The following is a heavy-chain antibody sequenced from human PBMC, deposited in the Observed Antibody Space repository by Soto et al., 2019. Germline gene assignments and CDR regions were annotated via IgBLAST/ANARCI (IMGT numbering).Heavy chain of an antibody. V-gene: IGHV1-69*01. CDR1: GGTFSSYA. J-gene: IGHJ6*02. CDR3: ARGVRATDYYYYYGMDV. CDR2: IIPIFGTA. D-gene: IGHD1-26*01. Sequence: QVQLVQSGAEVKKPGSSVKVSCKASGGTFSSYAISWVRQAPGQGLEWMGGIIPIFGTANYAQKFQGRVTITADDSTSTAYRELSSLRSEDTAVYYCARGVRATDYYYYYGMDVWGQGTTVTVSS.